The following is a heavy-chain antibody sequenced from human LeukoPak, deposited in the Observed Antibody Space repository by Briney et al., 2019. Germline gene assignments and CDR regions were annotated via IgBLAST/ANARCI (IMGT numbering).Heavy chain of an antibody. V-gene: IGHV4-39*07. CDR1: GGSISSSSYY. CDR3: ARDSHYYDSSGYSPDAFDI. CDR2: IYYSGST. J-gene: IGHJ3*02. Sequence: SETLSLTCTVSGGSISSSSYYWGWIRQPPGKGLEWIGSIYYSGSTYYNPSLKIRVTISVDTSNNQFSLKLSSVTAADTALYYCARDSHYYDSSGYSPDAFDIWGQGTMVTVSS. D-gene: IGHD3-22*01.